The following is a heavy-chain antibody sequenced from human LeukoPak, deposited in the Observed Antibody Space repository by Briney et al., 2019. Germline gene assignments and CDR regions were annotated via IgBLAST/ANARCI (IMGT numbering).Heavy chain of an antibody. CDR2: IGGSSRDI. V-gene: IGHV3-21*01. CDR3: VRHFEGFDI. CDR1: GFTFSAYT. Sequence: GGSLGLSCAASGFTFSAYTMNWVRQAAGKGLEWVSSIGGSSRDIYDADSVKGRFTISRDNAKNSLYLQMNSLSAEDTAVYYCVRHFEGFDIWGQGTVVTVFS. D-gene: IGHD3-9*01. J-gene: IGHJ3*02.